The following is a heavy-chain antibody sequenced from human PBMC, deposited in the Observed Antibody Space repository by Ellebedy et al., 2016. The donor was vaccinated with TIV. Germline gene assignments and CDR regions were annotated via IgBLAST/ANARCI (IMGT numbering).Heavy chain of an antibody. V-gene: IGHV1-18*01. CDR1: GYTFITFG. J-gene: IGHJ4*02. D-gene: IGHD3-3*01. CDR3: ARAAVESRSDY. Sequence: AASVKVSCKASGYTFITFGISWVRQAPGQGLEWMGWINPYNGYTKYVEKFQGRVTVTTDTSTSTAYMELTSLRSDDTAVYYCARAAVESRSDYWGQGTLVTVSS. CDR2: INPYNGYT.